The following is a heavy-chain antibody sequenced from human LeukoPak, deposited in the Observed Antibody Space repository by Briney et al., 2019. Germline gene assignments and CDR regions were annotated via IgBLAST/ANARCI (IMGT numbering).Heavy chain of an antibody. CDR1: GFIFENYW. D-gene: IGHD3-16*02. J-gene: IGHJ4*02. CDR2: IEQDGSEK. CDR3: AKVLLDDYVWGSYRSAPFDY. V-gene: IGHV3-7*01. Sequence: GGSLRLSCAASGFIFENYWMNWVRQAPGKGLEWVANIEQDGSEKYYVDSVKGRFTISRDNARNSLYLQMNSLRAEDTAVYYCAKVLLDDYVWGSYRSAPFDYWGQGTLVTVSS.